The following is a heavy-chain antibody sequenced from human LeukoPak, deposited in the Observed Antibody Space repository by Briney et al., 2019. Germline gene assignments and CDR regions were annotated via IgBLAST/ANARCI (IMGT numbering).Heavy chain of an antibody. D-gene: IGHD2-15*01. CDR3: ARVGTWWVDY. V-gene: IGHV3-7*01. CDR1: GFTFRDSW. Sequence: GGSLRLSCVASGFTFRDSWMTWVRQIPGKGLEWVANIKTDGSEKYYVDSVKGRFTISRDNTRNSLYLQMSSLRVEDTAVFYCARVGTWWVDYWGQGTLVTVSS. J-gene: IGHJ4*02. CDR2: IKTDGSEK.